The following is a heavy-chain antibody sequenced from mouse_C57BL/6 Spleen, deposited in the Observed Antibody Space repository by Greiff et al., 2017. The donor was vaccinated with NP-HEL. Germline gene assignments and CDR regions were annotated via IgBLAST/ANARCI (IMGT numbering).Heavy chain of an antibody. D-gene: IGHD1-1*01. CDR3: ARSITTVVADDV. CDR2: ISPNNCGT. J-gene: IGHJ1*03. V-gene: IGHV1-22*01. CDR1: GYTFTDYN. Sequence: EVQLVESGPELVKPGASVKMSCKASGYTFTDYNMHWVKQSHGKSLEWIGYISPNNCGTSYNQKFKGKATLTVNKSSSTAYMELRSLTSEDSAVYYCARSITTVVADDVWGTGTTVTVSS.